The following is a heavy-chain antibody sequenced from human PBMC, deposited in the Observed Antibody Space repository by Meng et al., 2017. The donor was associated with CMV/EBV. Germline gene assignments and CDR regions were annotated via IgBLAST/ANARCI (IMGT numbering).Heavy chain of an antibody. CDR3: ARSSGYDRYGMDV. Sequence: SVKVSCKASGYTFTSYYMHWVRQAPGQGLEWMGRIIPILGIANYAQKFQGRVTITADKSTSTAYMELSSLRSEDTAVYYCARSSGYDRYGMDVWGQGTTVTVSS. CDR1: GYTFTSYY. D-gene: IGHD5-12*01. J-gene: IGHJ6*02. CDR2: IIPILGIA. V-gene: IGHV1-69*02.